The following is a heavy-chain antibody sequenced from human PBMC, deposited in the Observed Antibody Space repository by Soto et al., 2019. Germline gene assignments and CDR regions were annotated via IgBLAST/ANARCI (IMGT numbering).Heavy chain of an antibody. J-gene: IGHJ6*03. V-gene: IGHV3-21*01. D-gene: IGHD3-10*01. CDR1: GFTFSSYS. CDR2: ISSSSSYI. CDR3: ARDGYYGSGIVPKIVMDV. Sequence: GGSLRLSCAASGFTFSSYSMNWVRQAPGKGLEWVSSISSSSSYIYYADSVKGRFTISRDNAKNSLYLQMNSLRAEDTAVYYCARDGYYGSGIVPKIVMDVWGKGTTVTVSS.